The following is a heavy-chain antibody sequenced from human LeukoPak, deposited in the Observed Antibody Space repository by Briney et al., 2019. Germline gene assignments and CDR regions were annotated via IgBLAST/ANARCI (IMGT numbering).Heavy chain of an antibody. V-gene: IGHV1-69*05. CDR3: AKDLYSSSHDAFDI. Sequence: SVKVSCKASGGTFSSYAISWVRQAPGQGLEWMGGIIPIFGTANYAQKFQGRVTITTDESTSTAYMELSSLRSEDTAVYYCAKDLYSSSHDAFDIWGQGTMVTVSS. J-gene: IGHJ3*02. CDR2: IIPIFGTA. D-gene: IGHD6-13*01. CDR1: GGTFSSYA.